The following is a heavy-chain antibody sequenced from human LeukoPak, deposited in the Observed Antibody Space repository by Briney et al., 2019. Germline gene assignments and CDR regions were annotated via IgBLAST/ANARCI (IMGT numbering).Heavy chain of an antibody. CDR2: INHSGST. CDR1: GGSSSGYY. Sequence: SETLSLTCAVYGGSSSGYYWSWIRQPPGKGLEWIGEINHSGSTNYNPSLKSRVTISVDTSKNQFSLKLSSVTAADTAVYYCAGTAAGLYYFDYWGQGTLVTVSS. CDR3: AGTAAGLYYFDY. D-gene: IGHD6-13*01. V-gene: IGHV4-34*01. J-gene: IGHJ4*02.